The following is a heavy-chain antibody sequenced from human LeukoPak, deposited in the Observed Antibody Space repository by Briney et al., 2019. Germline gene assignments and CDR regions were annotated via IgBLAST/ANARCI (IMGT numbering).Heavy chain of an antibody. Sequence: PGGSLRLSCAASGFTFSSYGMHWVRQAPGKGLEWVAFIRYDGSNKYYADSVKGRFTISRDNSKNTLYLQMNSLRAEDTAVYYCAKDVLQLELPGNWGQGTLVTASS. J-gene: IGHJ4*02. CDR3: AKDVLQLELPGN. CDR1: GFTFSSYG. CDR2: IRYDGSNK. D-gene: IGHD1-7*01. V-gene: IGHV3-30*02.